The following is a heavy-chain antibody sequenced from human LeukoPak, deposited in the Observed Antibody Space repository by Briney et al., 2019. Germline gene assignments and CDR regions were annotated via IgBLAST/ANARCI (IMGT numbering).Heavy chain of an antibody. Sequence: GGSLRLSCAASGFTFSSFWMSRVRQAPGKRLTWVANIKEDGREKYYVDSVKCRFTVSRDNAKNSLYLQMNSLRAEDTAVYYCARDHYFAEDYWGQGTLVTVSS. CDR3: ARDHYFAEDY. D-gene: IGHD3-9*01. V-gene: IGHV3-7*03. J-gene: IGHJ4*02. CDR1: GFTFSSFW. CDR2: IKEDGREK.